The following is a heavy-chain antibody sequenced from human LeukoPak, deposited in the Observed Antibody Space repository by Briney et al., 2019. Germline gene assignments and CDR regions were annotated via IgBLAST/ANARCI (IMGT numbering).Heavy chain of an antibody. CDR2: LSFAMTNR. J-gene: IGHJ4*02. CDR3: ARDGPDGGLSDGYYLDL. CDR1: GFTFSTYS. V-gene: IGHV3-30*01. Sequence: QPGGSLRLSCAASGFTFSTYSMHWLRQSPAKGLEWVASLSFAMTNRYYADYVKGRFTISRDNSINTLFLQLNSLRPEDTAVYFCARDGPDGGLSDGYYLDLWGQGTLVTVSS. D-gene: IGHD5-18*01.